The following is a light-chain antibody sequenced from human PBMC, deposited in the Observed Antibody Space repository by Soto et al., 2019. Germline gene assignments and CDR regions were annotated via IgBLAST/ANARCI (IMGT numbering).Light chain of an antibody. CDR2: GTS. CDR3: QQYGSSSWT. CDR1: QSVSSSY. Sequence: EIVLTQSPGTLSLSPGERATLSCRASQSVSSSYLAWYQQKPGQAPRLLIHGTSSRATAIPDRFSGSGSGTDFTLTISRLDPEDFAVYYCQQYGSSSWTFGQGTKVEIK. J-gene: IGKJ1*01. V-gene: IGKV3-20*01.